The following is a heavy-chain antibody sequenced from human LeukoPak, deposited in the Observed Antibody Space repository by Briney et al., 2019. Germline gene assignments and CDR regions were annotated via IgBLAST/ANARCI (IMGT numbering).Heavy chain of an antibody. CDR1: GGSISSYY. CDR3: ARTGSSSLYYYGMDV. J-gene: IGHJ6*02. Sequence: SETLSLTCTVSGGSISSYYWSWIRQPAGKGLEWIRRIYTSGSTNYNPSLKSRVTMSVDTSKNQFSLKLSSVTAADTAVYYCARTGSSSLYYYGMDVWGQGTTVTVSS. D-gene: IGHD6-6*01. CDR2: IYTSGST. V-gene: IGHV4-4*07.